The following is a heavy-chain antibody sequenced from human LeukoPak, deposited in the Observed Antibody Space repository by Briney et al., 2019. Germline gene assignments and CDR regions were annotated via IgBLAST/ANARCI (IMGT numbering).Heavy chain of an antibody. CDR1: GFTFNTYA. J-gene: IGHJ6*02. V-gene: IGHV3-23*01. Sequence: GGSLRLSCAASGFTFNTYAMNWVRQAPGKGLEWVSTISGNGRSTYYADSVRGRFTISRDNSKNTLYLQMNSLRAEDTAVYYCATRLYDFWSGYYIEYYYGMDVWGQGTTVTVSS. CDR2: ISGNGRST. D-gene: IGHD3-3*01. CDR3: ATRLYDFWSGYYIEYYYGMDV.